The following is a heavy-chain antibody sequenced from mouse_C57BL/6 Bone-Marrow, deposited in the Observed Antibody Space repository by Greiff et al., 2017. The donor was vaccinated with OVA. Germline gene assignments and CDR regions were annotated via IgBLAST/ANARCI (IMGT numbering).Heavy chain of an antibody. CDR1: GFTFSSYA. V-gene: IGHV5-4*01. Sequence: DVMLVESGGGLVKPGGSLKLSCAASGFTFSSYAMSWVRQTPEKRLEWVATISDGGSYTYYPDNVKGRFTISRDNAKNNLYLQMSHLKSEDTAMYYCARDRVTTGGDDWGQGTTRTVSS. CDR3: ARDRVTTGGDD. D-gene: IGHD2-2*01. J-gene: IGHJ2*01. CDR2: ISDGGSYT.